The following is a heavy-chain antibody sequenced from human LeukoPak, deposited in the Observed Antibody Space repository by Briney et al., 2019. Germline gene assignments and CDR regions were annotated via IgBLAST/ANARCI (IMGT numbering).Heavy chain of an antibody. CDR3: ARPKGGQGAFDI. Sequence: PSETLSLTCTVSGYSISSGYYWGWIRQPPGKGLEWIGSIYHSGSTNYNPSLKSRVTISVDTSKNQFSLKLSSVTAADTAVYYCARPKGGQGAFDIWGQGTMVTVSS. J-gene: IGHJ3*02. V-gene: IGHV4-38-2*02. CDR1: GYSISSGYY. D-gene: IGHD6-25*01. CDR2: IYHSGST.